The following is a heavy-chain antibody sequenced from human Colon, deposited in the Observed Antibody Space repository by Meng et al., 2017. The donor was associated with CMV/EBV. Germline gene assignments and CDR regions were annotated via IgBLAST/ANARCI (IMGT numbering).Heavy chain of an antibody. J-gene: IGHJ3*02. Sequence: ASVTVSCKASGYTFTGYYMHWVRQAPGHGLEWMGWINPNSGGTNYAQKFQGRVTMTRDTSISTAYMELSRLRSDDTAVYYCARDLPGIGYCSGGSCYPGAFDIWGQGTMVTVSS. V-gene: IGHV1-2*02. D-gene: IGHD2-15*01. CDR2: INPNSGGT. CDR1: GYTFTGYY. CDR3: ARDLPGIGYCSGGSCYPGAFDI.